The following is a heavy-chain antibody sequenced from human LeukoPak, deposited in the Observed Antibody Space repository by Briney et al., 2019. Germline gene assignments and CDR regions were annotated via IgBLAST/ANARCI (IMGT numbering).Heavy chain of an antibody. Sequence: SVKVSCKASGGTFSSYAISWVRQAPGQGLKWMGRIIPILGMANYAQKFQGRVTITADKSTSTAYMELSSLRSEDTAVYYCANDFWSVPTVGYWGQGTLVTVSS. V-gene: IGHV1-69*04. CDR1: GGTFSSYA. CDR2: IIPILGMA. J-gene: IGHJ4*02. D-gene: IGHD3-3*01. CDR3: ANDFWSVPTVGY.